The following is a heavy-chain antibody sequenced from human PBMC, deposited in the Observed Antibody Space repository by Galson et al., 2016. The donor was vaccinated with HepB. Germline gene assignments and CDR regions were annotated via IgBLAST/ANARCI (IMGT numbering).Heavy chain of an antibody. CDR1: DVSLSIRSYY. CDR2: MFYSGSA. Sequence: SETLSLTCSVSDVSLSIRSYYWGRIRQPPGKGLEWIGSMFYSGSAHYNPSLKSRVTMSVDTSKNRFSLKLNSMTAADTAVYFCARAGHEMATLLEPPFDSWGQGALVTVSS. V-gene: IGHV4-39*01. CDR3: ARAGHEMATLLEPPFDS. D-gene: IGHD5-24*01. J-gene: IGHJ4*02.